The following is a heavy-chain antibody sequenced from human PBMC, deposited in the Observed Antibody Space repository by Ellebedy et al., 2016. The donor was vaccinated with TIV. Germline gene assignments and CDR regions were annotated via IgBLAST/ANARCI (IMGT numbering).Heavy chain of an antibody. D-gene: IGHD3/OR15-3a*01. CDR1: GFTFSTYA. J-gene: IGHJ4*02. CDR3: AKFRFGLRDIDF. CDR2: ISGSGGST. V-gene: IGHV3-23*01. Sequence: GESLKISXAASGFTFSTYAMSWVRQAPGKGLEWASGISGSGGSTYSSDSVRGRFTISRDNSKNTLYLQMNSLRAEDTAVYYCAKFRFGLRDIDFWGQGTLVTVSS.